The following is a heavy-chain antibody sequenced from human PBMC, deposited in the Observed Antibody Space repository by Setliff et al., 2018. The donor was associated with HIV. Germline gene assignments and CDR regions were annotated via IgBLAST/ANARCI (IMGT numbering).Heavy chain of an antibody. J-gene: IGHJ4*02. Sequence: ASETLSLTCTVSGTSIRSRFWSWIRQPPGKGLEWIGTIYYSGNTNYNPSLKSRVTISVDTSKNQFSLQLSSMTAADTAVYFCAVVRGANYWGQGTMVTVSS. CDR1: GTSIRSRF. V-gene: IGHV4-59*11. D-gene: IGHD3-10*01. CDR2: IYYSGNT. CDR3: AVVRGANY.